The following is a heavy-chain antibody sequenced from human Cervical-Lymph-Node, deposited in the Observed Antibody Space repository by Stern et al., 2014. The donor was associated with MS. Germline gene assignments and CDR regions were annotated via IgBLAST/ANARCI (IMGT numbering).Heavy chain of an antibody. J-gene: IGHJ5*02. V-gene: IGHV1-69*01. D-gene: IGHD6-13*01. CDR1: GGTFSKFP. CDR3: ALSSETSDRWYSLGYDL. Sequence: QVQLVQSGAEVTKPGSSVKVSCKASGGTFSKFPSSWVRQAPGQGIEWMGGIFPVFGTPTYAQEFRGRVTITADVSTRTVYMELSSLRSDDTAVYYCALSSETSDRWYSLGYDLWGQGTLVTVSS. CDR2: IFPVFGTP.